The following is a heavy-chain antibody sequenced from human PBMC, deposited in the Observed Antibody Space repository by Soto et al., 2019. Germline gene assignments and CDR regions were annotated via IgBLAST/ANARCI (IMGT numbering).Heavy chain of an antibody. CDR1: GFTVSSNY. CDR3: AREDLIAAAGAGYAFDI. D-gene: IGHD6-13*01. Sequence: SGGSLRLSCAASGFTVSSNYMSWVRQAPGKGLEWVSVIYSGGSTYYADSVKGRFTISRDNSKNTLYLQMNSLRAEDTAVYYCAREDLIAAAGAGYAFDIWGQGTMVTVSS. CDR2: IYSGGST. J-gene: IGHJ3*02. V-gene: IGHV3-66*01.